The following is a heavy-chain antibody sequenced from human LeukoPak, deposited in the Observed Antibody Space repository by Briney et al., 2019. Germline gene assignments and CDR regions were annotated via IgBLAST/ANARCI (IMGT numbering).Heavy chain of an antibody. D-gene: IGHD4/OR15-4a*01. Sequence: SVKVSCXASGGTFSSYAISWVRQAPGQGLEWMGRIIPIFGTANYAQKFQGRVTITTDESTSTAYMELSSLRSEDTAVYYCARARYGAPDYWGQGTLVTVSS. J-gene: IGHJ4*02. CDR3: ARARYGAPDY. V-gene: IGHV1-69*05. CDR2: IIPIFGTA. CDR1: GGTFSSYA.